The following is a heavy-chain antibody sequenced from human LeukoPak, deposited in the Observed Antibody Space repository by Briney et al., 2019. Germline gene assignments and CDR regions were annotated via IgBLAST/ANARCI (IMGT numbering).Heavy chain of an antibody. D-gene: IGHD2-21*02. J-gene: IGHJ4*02. CDR3: ARLPFGGDSSDY. CDR2: ISAYNGNT. Sequence: VASVKVSCKASGYTFTSYGISWVRQAPGQGLEWMGWISAYNGNTNYAQKLQGRVTMTTHTSTSTAYMELRSLRSDDTAVYYCARLPFGGDSSDYWGQGTLVTVSS. CDR1: GYTFTSYG. V-gene: IGHV1-18*01.